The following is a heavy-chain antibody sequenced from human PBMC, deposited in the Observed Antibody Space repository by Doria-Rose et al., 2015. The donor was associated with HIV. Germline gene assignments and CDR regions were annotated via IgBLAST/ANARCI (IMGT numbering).Heavy chain of an antibody. V-gene: IGHV2-26*01. D-gene: IGHD6-13*01. J-gene: IGHJ4*02. Sequence: QITLKVSGPVLVKPTETLTLTCTVSGVSLSSPGMGVSWIRQPPGKALEWLANIFSDDERSYKTSLKSRLTISRGTSKSQVALTMTDMDPVDTATYYCARIKSSRWYHKYYFDFWGQGTLVIVSA. CDR3: ARIKSSRWYHKYYFDF. CDR1: GVSLSSPGMG. CDR2: IFSDDER.